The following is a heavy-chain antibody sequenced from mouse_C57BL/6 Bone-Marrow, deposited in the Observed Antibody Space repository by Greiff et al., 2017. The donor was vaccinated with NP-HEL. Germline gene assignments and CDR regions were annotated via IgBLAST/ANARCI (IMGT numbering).Heavy chain of an antibody. D-gene: IGHD2-2*01. V-gene: IGHV1-20*01. Sequence: VQLQQSGPELVKPGDSVKISCKASGYSFTGYFMNWVMQSHGKSLEWIGRINPYNGDTFYNQKFKGKATLTVDKSSSTAHMELRSLTSEDSAVYYCARGGNGYDVGYCDVWGTGTTVTVSS. CDR3: ARGGNGYDVGYCDV. CDR1: GYSFTGYF. CDR2: INPYNGDT. J-gene: IGHJ1*03.